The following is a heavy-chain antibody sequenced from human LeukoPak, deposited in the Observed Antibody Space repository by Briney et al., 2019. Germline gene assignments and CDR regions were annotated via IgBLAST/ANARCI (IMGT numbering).Heavy chain of an antibody. V-gene: IGHV3-48*01. CDR3: ARDGRIQWELDY. Sequence: TGGSLRLSCAASGFTVRSNYMNWVRQAPGKGLEWVSYISSSAIYYADSVRGRFTISRDNAKNSLSLQMNSLRADDTAVYYCARDGRIQWELDYWGQGILVTVSS. CDR1: GFTVRSNY. J-gene: IGHJ4*02. CDR2: ISSSAI. D-gene: IGHD1-26*01.